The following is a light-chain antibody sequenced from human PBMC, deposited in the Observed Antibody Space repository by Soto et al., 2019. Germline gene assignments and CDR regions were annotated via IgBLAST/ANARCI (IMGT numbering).Light chain of an antibody. Sequence: QAVVTQEPSFSVSPGGTVTLTCGLSSGSVSSNNYPSWYQQTPGQAPRTLIRRTNTRSSRVPDRFSGSILGNKAALTITGAQADDESDYYCALSLGSDVVFGGGTKLTVL. CDR3: ALSLGSDVV. V-gene: IGLV8-61*01. CDR1: SGSVSSNNY. J-gene: IGLJ2*01. CDR2: RTN.